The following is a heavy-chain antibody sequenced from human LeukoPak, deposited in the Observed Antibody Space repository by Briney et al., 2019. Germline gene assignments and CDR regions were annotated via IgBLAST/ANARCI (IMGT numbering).Heavy chain of an antibody. V-gene: IGHV3-21*01. J-gene: IGHJ4*02. D-gene: IGHD1-26*01. CDR3: ERVSRGKWELLGAHDY. CDR1: GFTFSSYG. CDR2: ISSSSSYI. Sequence: GGSLRLSCAASGFTFSSYGMSWVRQAPGKGLEWGSCISSSSSYIYYGDSVKGRFTTSRDNAKNSLYLQMNSLRVEDTAVYYCERVSRGKWELLGAHDYWGQGTLVAVSS.